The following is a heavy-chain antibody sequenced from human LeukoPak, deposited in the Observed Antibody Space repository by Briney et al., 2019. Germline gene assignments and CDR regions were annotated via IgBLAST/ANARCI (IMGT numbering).Heavy chain of an antibody. J-gene: IGHJ3*02. CDR2: IIPIFGTA. Sequence: SVKVSCKASGGTFSSYAISWVRQAPGQGLEWMGRIIPIFGTANYAQKFQGRVTITTDESTSTAYMELSSLRSEDTAVYYCARASYYYDSSGYAQVDAFDIWGQGTMVTVSP. CDR3: ARASYYYDSSGYAQVDAFDI. V-gene: IGHV1-69*05. D-gene: IGHD3-22*01. CDR1: GGTFSSYA.